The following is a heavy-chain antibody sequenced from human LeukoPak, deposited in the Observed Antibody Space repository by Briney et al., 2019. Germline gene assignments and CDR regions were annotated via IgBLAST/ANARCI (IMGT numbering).Heavy chain of an antibody. D-gene: IGHD4-11*01. Sequence: PGGSLRLSCVASGFSSNNYAMFWVRQAPGKGLEWVSGISDNGDITYYADSVKGWFTVSRDNAKNSLYLQMNSLRAEDTAVYYCARPGDDDYSNRGGPYYYYYYMDVWGKGTTVTVSS. CDR1: GFSSNNYA. CDR2: ISDNGDIT. J-gene: IGHJ6*03. V-gene: IGHV3-23*01. CDR3: ARPGDDDYSNRGGPYYYYYYMDV.